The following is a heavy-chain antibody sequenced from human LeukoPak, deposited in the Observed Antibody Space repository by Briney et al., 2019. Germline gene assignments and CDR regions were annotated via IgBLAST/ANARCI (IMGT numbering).Heavy chain of an antibody. CDR2: INSDGSTT. V-gene: IGHV3-74*01. CDR1: GITFSRDW. CDR3: VRDFDY. J-gene: IGHJ4*02. Sequence: GGSLRLSCAASGITFSRDWMYWVRQAPGKGLVWISRINSDGSTTTYADSVKGRFTISRDNAKNSLYLQMNSLRADDTAVYYCVRDFDYWGQGTLVTVSS.